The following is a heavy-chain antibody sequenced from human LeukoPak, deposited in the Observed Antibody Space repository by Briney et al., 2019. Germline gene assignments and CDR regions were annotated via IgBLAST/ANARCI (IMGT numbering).Heavy chain of an antibody. D-gene: IGHD5-12*01. Sequence: PGGSLRLSCAASGFTLSSYAMSWVRQAPGKGLEWVSGINWNSGSIGYADSVKGRFTISRDNAKNSLYLQMNSLRAEDTALYYCAKSSSYSGYKGDFDYWGQGTLVTVSS. V-gene: IGHV3-9*01. J-gene: IGHJ4*02. CDR1: GFTLSSYA. CDR3: AKSSSYSGYKGDFDY. CDR2: INWNSGSI.